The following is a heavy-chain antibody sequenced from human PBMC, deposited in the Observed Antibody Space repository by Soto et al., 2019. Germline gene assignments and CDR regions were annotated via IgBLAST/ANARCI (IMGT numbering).Heavy chain of an antibody. CDR3: ARDLIAATTYYYYYGMDV. CDR2: ISYDGSNK. CDR1: GFTFSSYA. V-gene: IGHV3-30-3*01. Sequence: HPGGSLRLSCAASGFTFSSYAMHWVRQAPGKGLEWVAVISYDGSNKYYADSVKGRFTISRDNSKNTLYLQMNSLRAEDTAVYYCARDLIAATTYYYYYGMDVWGQGTTVTVSS. D-gene: IGHD6-6*01. J-gene: IGHJ6*02.